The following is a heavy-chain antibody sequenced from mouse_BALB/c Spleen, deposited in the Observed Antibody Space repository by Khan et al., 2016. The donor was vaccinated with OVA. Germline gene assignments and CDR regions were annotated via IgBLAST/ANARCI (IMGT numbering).Heavy chain of an antibody. CDR2: ISNGGGST. J-gene: IGHJ2*01. CDR3: ASGTTVGAFDY. D-gene: IGHD1-1*01. CDR1: GFTFSDYF. V-gene: IGHV5-12*02. Sequence: EVELVESGGGLVQPGGSLKLSCATSGFTFSDYFMYWVRQTPEKRLEWVAYISNGGGSTYYPDTVKGRSTISRDNAKNTLYLQMSRLKSEDTAMYYCASGTTVGAFDYWGQGTTLTVSS.